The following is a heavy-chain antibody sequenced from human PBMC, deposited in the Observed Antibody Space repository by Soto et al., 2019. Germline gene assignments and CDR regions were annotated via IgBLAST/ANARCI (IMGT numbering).Heavy chain of an antibody. CDR2: IDWGDEK. D-gene: IGHD6-19*01. J-gene: IGHJ4*02. CDR1: GFSLSTSGMC. V-gene: IGHV2-70*01. CDR3: ARIRNTRGSGWYYFDY. Sequence: SGPTLVNPTQTLTLTCXFSGFSLSTSGMCVSWIRQPPGKALEWLALIDWGDEKYYSTSLKTRLTISKDTSKNQVVLTMTNMDPVDTATYYCARIRNTRGSGWYYFDYWGQGTLVTVS.